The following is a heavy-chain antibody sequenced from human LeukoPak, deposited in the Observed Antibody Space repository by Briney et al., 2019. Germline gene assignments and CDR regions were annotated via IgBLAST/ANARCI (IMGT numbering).Heavy chain of an antibody. V-gene: IGHV1-46*01. CDR3: ATRGRYFDWLFKPPFVY. CDR1: GYTFTSYY. Sequence: ASVKVSCKASGYTFTSYYMHWVRQAPGQGLEWMGIINPSGGSTSYAQKFQGRVTMTRDMSTSTVYMELSSLRSEDTAVYYCATRGRYFDWLFKPPFVYWGQGTLVTVSS. J-gene: IGHJ4*02. CDR2: INPSGGST. D-gene: IGHD3-9*01.